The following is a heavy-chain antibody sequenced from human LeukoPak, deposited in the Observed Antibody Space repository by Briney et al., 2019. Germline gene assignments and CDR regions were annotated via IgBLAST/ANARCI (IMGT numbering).Heavy chain of an antibody. D-gene: IGHD6-19*01. CDR3: ARDFQQWLVGFDY. CDR1: GFTFSSFT. CDR2: ISSSSSYI. V-gene: IGHV3-21*01. J-gene: IGHJ4*02. Sequence: PGGSLRLSCAASGFTFSSFTMNWVRQAPGKGLEWVSSISSSSSYIYYAGSLKGRFTISRDNAKNSLYLQMNSLRAEDTAVYYCARDFQQWLVGFDYWGQGTLVTVSS.